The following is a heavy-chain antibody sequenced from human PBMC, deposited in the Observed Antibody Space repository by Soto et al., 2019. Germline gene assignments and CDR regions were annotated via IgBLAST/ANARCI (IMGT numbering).Heavy chain of an antibody. D-gene: IGHD6-19*01. CDR3: AKDISRGWYVSHFDY. V-gene: IGHV3-9*01. Sequence: EVQLVESGGGLVQPGRSLRLSCAASGFTFDDYAMHWVRQAPGKGLEWVSGISWNSGSIGYADSVKGRFTISRDNAKNSLYLPMNSLRAEDTALYYCAKDISRGWYVSHFDYWGQGTLVTVSS. CDR1: GFTFDDYA. J-gene: IGHJ4*02. CDR2: ISWNSGSI.